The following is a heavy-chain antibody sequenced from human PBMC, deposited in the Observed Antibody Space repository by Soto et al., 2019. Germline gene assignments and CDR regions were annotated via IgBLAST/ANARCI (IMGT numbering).Heavy chain of an antibody. D-gene: IGHD5-18*01. CDR3: ARRGARGYSYGLVP. CDR1: GFTFSSYA. Sequence: GGSLRLSCAASGFTFSSYAMHWVRQAPGQRLEWMGWINAGNGNTKYSQKFQGRVTITRDTSASTAYMELSSLRSEDTAVYYCARRGARGYSYGLVPWGQGTLVTVSS. CDR2: INAGNGNT. J-gene: IGHJ5*02. V-gene: IGHV1-3*01.